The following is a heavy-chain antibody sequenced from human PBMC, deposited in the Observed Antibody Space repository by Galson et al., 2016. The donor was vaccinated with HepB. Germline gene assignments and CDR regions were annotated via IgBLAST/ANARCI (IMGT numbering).Heavy chain of an antibody. V-gene: IGHV3-7*01. Sequence: SLRLSCAASGFTFSTSWMTWVRQGPGKGLEWVANINQDGSEKHYVDSMKGRFTISRDNANNLVFLQVNSLRAEDTAVYYCARGERWGTHLYFDLWGRGTLLIVSS. J-gene: IGHJ2*01. D-gene: IGHD3-16*01. CDR3: ARGERWGTHLYFDL. CDR2: INQDGSEK. CDR1: GFTFSTSW.